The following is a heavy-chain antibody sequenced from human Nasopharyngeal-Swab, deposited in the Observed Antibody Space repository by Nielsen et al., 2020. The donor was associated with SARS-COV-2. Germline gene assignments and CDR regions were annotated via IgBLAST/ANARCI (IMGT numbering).Heavy chain of an antibody. CDR1: GFTFSTYD. V-gene: IGHV3-23*01. Sequence: GESLKISCAASGFTFSTYDMSWVRQAPGKGLEWVSGISGSGESTHYADSVKGRFTISRDNSKNTLYLQMNSLRAEDTAVYYCVKDPSRVAANWFDPWGQGTLVTVSS. J-gene: IGHJ5*02. CDR3: VKDPSRVAANWFDP. D-gene: IGHD6-13*01. CDR2: ISGSGEST.